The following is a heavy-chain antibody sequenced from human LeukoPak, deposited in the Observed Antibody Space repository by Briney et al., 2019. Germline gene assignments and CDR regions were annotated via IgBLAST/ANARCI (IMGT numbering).Heavy chain of an antibody. CDR3: ARQRDYDFWSGYYSNSYYFDY. CDR2: IYPGDSDT. CDR1: GYSFTSYW. Sequence: AGESLKISCKGSGYSFTSYWIGWVRQMPGKGLEWMGIIYPGDSDTRYSPSFQGQVTISADKSISTAYLQWSSLKASDTAMYYCARQRDYDFWSGYYSNSYYFDYWGQGTLVTVSS. V-gene: IGHV5-51*01. D-gene: IGHD3-3*01. J-gene: IGHJ4*02.